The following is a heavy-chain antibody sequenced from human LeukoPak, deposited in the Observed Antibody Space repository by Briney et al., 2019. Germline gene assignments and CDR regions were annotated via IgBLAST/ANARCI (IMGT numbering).Heavy chain of an antibody. CDR3: AKGLYDSSGYPDY. CDR1: GFTFDDYA. J-gene: IGHJ4*02. V-gene: IGHV3-9*01. Sequence: GGSLRLSCAASGFTFDDYAMHWVRHAPGKGLEWDSGISWNSGSIGYADSVKGRFTISRDNAKNSLYLQMNSLRAEDTALYYCAKGLYDSSGYPDYWGQGTLVTVSS. CDR2: ISWNSGSI. D-gene: IGHD3-22*01.